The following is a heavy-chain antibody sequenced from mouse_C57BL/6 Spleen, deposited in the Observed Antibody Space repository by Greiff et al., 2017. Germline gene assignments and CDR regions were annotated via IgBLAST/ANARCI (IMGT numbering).Heavy chain of an antibody. V-gene: IGHV1-47*01. CDR3: ARGDHYDYDLNY. J-gene: IGHJ2*01. CDR2: FHPYNDDT. Sequence: VQLQQSGAELVKPGASVKMSCKASGSTFTTYTIEWMKQNHGKSLEWIGTFHPYNDDTKYNEKFKGKATLTVEKSYSTVYLERSRLTSDDSAVYYCARGDHYDYDLNYWGQGTTLTASS. CDR1: GSTFTTYT. D-gene: IGHD2-4*01.